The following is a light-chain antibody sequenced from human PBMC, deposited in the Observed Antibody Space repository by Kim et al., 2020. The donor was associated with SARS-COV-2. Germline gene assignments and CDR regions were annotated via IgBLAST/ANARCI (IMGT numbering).Light chain of an antibody. CDR1: SSDVGGYNY. V-gene: IGLV2-8*01. CDR2: EVS. J-gene: IGLJ1*01. CDR3: SSYAGSSLYV. Sequence: QSALTQPPSASGSTGQSVTISCTGTSSDVGGYNYVSWYQQHPGKAPKLMIYEVSKRPSGVPDRFSGSKSGNTASLTVSGLQAEDEADYYCSSYAGSSLYVFGTGPKVTVL.